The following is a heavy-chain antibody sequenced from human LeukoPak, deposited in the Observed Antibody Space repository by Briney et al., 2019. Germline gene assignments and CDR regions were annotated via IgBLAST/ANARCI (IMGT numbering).Heavy chain of an antibody. CDR2: IQEDGSKK. J-gene: IGHJ6*03. Sequence: PGGSLRLSCAASGFTFSNYWMTWVRQAPGKGLEWVANIQEDGSKKYYVDSVKGRFTISRDNAKNTLYLQMNSLRAEDTAVYYCARGRKAGVDNYYYMDVWGKGTTVTVSS. CDR1: GFTFSNYW. V-gene: IGHV3-7*01. D-gene: IGHD3-10*01. CDR3: ARGRKAGVDNYYYMDV.